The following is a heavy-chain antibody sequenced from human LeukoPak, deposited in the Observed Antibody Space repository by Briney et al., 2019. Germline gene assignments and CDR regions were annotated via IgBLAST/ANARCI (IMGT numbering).Heavy chain of an antibody. CDR3: ARSRYSSGWYYSY. CDR1: GGSISSYY. Sequence: SETLSLTCTVSGGSISSYYWSWIRQPPGKGLEWIGYIYYSGSTNYNPSLKGRVTISVDTSKNRFSLKLSSVTAADTAVYYCARSRYSSGWYYSYWGQGTLVTVSS. D-gene: IGHD6-19*01. V-gene: IGHV4-59*08. CDR2: IYYSGST. J-gene: IGHJ4*02.